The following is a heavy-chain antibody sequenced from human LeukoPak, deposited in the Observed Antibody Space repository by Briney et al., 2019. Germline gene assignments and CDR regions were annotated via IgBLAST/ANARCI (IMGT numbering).Heavy chain of an antibody. J-gene: IGHJ6*02. CDR3: ARAQQQLVHQYDYYYGMDV. V-gene: IGHV3-48*01. D-gene: IGHD6-13*01. Sequence: PGGSLRLSCAVSGFTFSSYSMNWGRQAPGKGLEWVSYISSSSSTIYYADSVKGRFTISRDNAKNSLYLQMNSLRGEDTAVYYCARAQQQLVHQYDYYYGMDVWGQGTTVTVSS. CDR1: GFTFSSYS. CDR2: ISSSSSTI.